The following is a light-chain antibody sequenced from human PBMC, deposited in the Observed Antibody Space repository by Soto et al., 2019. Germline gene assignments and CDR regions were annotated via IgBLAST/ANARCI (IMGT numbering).Light chain of an antibody. CDR2: EGS. V-gene: IGLV2-23*01. Sequence: QSGATQPGSGSGSRSRLMPNPYTGNSRDGGSYNLVSWYQQHPGKAPKLMIYEGSKRPSGVSNRFSGSKSGNTASLTISGLQAEDEADYYCCSYAGSSTLYVFVTGTKVTVL. J-gene: IGLJ1*01. CDR1: SRDGGSYNL. CDR3: CSYAGSSTLYV.